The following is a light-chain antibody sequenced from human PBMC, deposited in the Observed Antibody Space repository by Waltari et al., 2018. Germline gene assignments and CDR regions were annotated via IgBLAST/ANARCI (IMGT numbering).Light chain of an antibody. J-gene: IGLJ3*02. CDR2: RNN. Sequence: QAGLTQPPSVSKGLRQTATLTCTGNSNNVGNEGAAWLQQHQCHPPKLLSFRNNNRPPGISGRFSASRSGNTASLTITGLQAEDEADYYCSAWDSSISVWVFGGGTKLTVL. CDR1: SNNVGNEG. CDR3: SAWDSSISVWV. V-gene: IGLV10-54*01.